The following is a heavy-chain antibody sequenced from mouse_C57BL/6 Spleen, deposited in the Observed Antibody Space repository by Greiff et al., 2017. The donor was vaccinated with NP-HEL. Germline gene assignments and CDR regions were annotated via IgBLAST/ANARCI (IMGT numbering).Heavy chain of an antibody. J-gene: IGHJ2*01. Sequence: EVQLQQSGPELVKPGASVKISCQASGYTFTDYYMNWVQQSHGKSLEWIGDITPNNGGTSYNQKFKGKATLTVDKSSSTAYMELRSLTSEDSAVYYCARSGSSSYYFDYWGQGTTLTVSS. CDR3: ARSGSSSYYFDY. D-gene: IGHD1-1*01. CDR1: GYTFTDYY. V-gene: IGHV1-26*01. CDR2: ITPNNGGT.